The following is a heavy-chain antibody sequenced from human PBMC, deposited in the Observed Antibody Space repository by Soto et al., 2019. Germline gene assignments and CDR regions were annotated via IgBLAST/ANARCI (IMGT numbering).Heavy chain of an antibody. CDR2: FIPILDMA. D-gene: IGHD2-21*01. Sequence: QVQVVQSGAEVKKPESSVKVSCKPSGGTFNTYTVNWVRLAPGHGLEWMGRFIPILDMANYAQKFLDRVTITADRSTFTAYMELNSLTSDDTAVYYCAITYCRDNSCPRDFDFWGPGTRVTVSS. CDR1: GGTFNTYT. V-gene: IGHV1-69*02. CDR3: AITYCRDNSCPRDFDF. J-gene: IGHJ4*02.